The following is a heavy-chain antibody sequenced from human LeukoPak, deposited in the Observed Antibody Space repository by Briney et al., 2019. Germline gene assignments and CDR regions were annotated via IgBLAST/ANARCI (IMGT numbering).Heavy chain of an antibody. D-gene: IGHD3-9*01. V-gene: IGHV3-72*01. Sequence: PGGSLRLSCAASGFTFSDHYMDWARQAPGKGPEWVGQTKNKAHSYTTEYAASVKGRFSISRDDSKNSPYLQMNSLKTEDTAVYYCASWLSGYPYWGQGTLVTVSS. CDR1: GFTFSDHY. J-gene: IGHJ4*02. CDR3: ASWLSGYPY. CDR2: TKNKAHSYTT.